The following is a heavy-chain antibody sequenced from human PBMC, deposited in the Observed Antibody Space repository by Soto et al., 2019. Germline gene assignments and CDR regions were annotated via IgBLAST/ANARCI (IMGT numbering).Heavy chain of an antibody. CDR1: GGSFSGYY. V-gene: IGHV4-34*01. Sequence: TSETLSLTCAVYGGSFSGYYWSWIRQPPGKGLEWIGEINHSGSTNYNPSLKSRVTISVDTSKNQFSLKLSSVTAADTAVYYCARVRYGPFDYWGQGTLVTVSS. CDR2: INHSGST. J-gene: IGHJ4*02. D-gene: IGHD1-1*01. CDR3: ARVRYGPFDY.